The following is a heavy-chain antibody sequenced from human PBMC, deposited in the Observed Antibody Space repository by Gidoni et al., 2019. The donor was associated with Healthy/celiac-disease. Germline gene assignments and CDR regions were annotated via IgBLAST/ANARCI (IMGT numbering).Heavy chain of an antibody. Sequence: EVQLLESGGGLVQPGGSLRLSCAASGLPFSSYAMSWVRQAPGKGLEWVSAISGSGGSTYYADSVKGRFTISRDNSKNTLYLQMNSLRAEDTAVYYCAKGGPYQLLLFDYWGQGTLVTVSS. V-gene: IGHV3-23*01. D-gene: IGHD2-2*01. CDR2: ISGSGGST. CDR1: GLPFSSYA. J-gene: IGHJ4*02. CDR3: AKGGPYQLLLFDY.